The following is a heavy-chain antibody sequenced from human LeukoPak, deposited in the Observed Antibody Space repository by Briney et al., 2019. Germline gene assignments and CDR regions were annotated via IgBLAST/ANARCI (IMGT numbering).Heavy chain of an antibody. CDR1: GGSISSSSYY. J-gene: IGHJ4*02. CDR3: AREYYYDSSGYFDY. D-gene: IGHD3-22*01. CDR2: IYYSGST. Sequence: SETLSFTCTVSGGSISSSSYYWGWIRQPPGKGLEWIGSIYYSGSTNYNPSLKSRVTISVDTSKNQFSLKLSSVTAADTAVYYCAREYYYDSSGYFDYWGQGTLVTVSS. V-gene: IGHV4-39*07.